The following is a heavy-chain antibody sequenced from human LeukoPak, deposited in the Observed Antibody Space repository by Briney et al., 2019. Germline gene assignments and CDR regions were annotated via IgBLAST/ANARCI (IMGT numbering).Heavy chain of an antibody. CDR2: IYYSGST. V-gene: IGHV4-59*12. Sequence: SETLSLTCTVSGGSISSYYWSWIRQPPGEGLEWIGYIYYSGSTNYNPSLKSRVTISVDTSKNQFSLKLSSVTAADTAVYYCARSLIFGVVSSFDYWGQGTLVTVSS. CDR3: ARSLIFGVVSSFDY. CDR1: GGSISSYY. J-gene: IGHJ4*02. D-gene: IGHD3-3*01.